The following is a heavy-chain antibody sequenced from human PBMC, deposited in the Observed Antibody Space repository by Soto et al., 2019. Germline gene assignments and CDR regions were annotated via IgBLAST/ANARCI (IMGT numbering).Heavy chain of an antibody. D-gene: IGHD5-12*01. CDR1: GFTFSDYG. V-gene: IGHV3-30*18. CDR2: ISYDGSKI. CDR3: AKDLSVVATIQYFDY. Sequence: QVRLVESGGGVVQPGTSLRLACAASGFTFSDYGMHWIRQAPGKGLEWVAMISYDGSKIYYANSVKGRFTISRDSSENTLYLQMTSLTAEDTAVYYCAKDLSVVATIQYFDYWGQGALVTVSS. J-gene: IGHJ4*02.